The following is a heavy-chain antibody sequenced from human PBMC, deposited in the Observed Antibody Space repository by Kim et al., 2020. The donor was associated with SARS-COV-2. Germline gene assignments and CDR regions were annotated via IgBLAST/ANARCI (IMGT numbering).Heavy chain of an antibody. D-gene: IGHD2-2*01. CDR3: ARARAPYQLLLRYYFDD. CDR1: GYTFTSYD. Sequence: ASVKVSCKASGYTFTSYDINWVRQATGQGLEWMGWMNPNSGNTGYAQKFQGRVTMTRNTSISTAYMELSSLRSEDTAVYYCARARAPYQLLLRYYFDDWGQGTLGTVYS. J-gene: IGHJ4*02. V-gene: IGHV1-8*02. CDR2: MNPNSGNT.